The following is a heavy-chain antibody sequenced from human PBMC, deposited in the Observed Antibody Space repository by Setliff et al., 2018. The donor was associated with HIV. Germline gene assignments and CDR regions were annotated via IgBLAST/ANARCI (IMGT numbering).Heavy chain of an antibody. CDR2: IDPSDSYT. CDR1: GFTFTNYW. V-gene: IGHV5-10-1*01. D-gene: IGHD1-26*01. CDR3: ARLGAAPQDFDY. Sequence: GESLKISCQGSGFTFTNYWIGWVRQMPGKGLEWIGRIDPSDSYTNYSPSFQGHVTISADKSISTAYLQWSSLKASDTAMYYCARLGAAPQDFDYWGQGTLVTISS. J-gene: IGHJ4*02.